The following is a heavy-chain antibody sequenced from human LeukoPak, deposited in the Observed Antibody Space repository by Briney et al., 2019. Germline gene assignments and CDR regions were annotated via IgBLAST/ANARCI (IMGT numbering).Heavy chain of an antibody. V-gene: IGHV4-31*03. CDR2: IFHRGNT. CDR3: ARQRNWNYAKHAVHYFDY. Sequence: SQTLSLTCSVSGGSVSSDSSYWTWLRQHPGEGLEWIGYIFHRGNTYYNPSLKSRLTIPVDTSKHQFSLRMTSVTAADTAVYYCARQRNWNYAKHAVHYFDYWGQGTLVTVSS. D-gene: IGHD1-7*01. CDR1: GGSVSSDSSY. J-gene: IGHJ4*02.